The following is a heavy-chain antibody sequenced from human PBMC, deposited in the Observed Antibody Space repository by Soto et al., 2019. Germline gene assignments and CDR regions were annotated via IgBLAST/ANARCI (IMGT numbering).Heavy chain of an antibody. Sequence: GGSLRLSCAASGSTFSSYGMHWVRQAPGKGLEWVAVISYDGSNKYYADSVKGRFTISRDNSKNTLYLQMNSLRAEDTAVYYCAKDRVTIFGVAPSVHYYYGMDVWGQGTTVTVSS. V-gene: IGHV3-30*18. CDR2: ISYDGSNK. J-gene: IGHJ6*02. CDR3: AKDRVTIFGVAPSVHYYYGMDV. D-gene: IGHD3-3*01. CDR1: GSTFSSYG.